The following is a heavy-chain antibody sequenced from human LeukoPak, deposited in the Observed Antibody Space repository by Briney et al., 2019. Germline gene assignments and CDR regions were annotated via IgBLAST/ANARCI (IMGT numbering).Heavy chain of an antibody. CDR2: IIPIFGTA. J-gene: IGHJ4*02. Sequence: GASVKVSCKASGGTYSSYAISWVRQAPGQGLVWMGGIIPIFGTANYAQKFQGRVTITADESTSTAYMELSSLRSEDTAVYYCARAHDSSGYYSFYFDYWGQGTLVTVSS. CDR1: GGTYSSYA. V-gene: IGHV1-69*13. D-gene: IGHD3-22*01. CDR3: ARAHDSSGYYSFYFDY.